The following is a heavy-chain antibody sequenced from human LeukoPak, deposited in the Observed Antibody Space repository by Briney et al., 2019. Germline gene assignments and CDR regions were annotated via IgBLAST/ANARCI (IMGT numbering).Heavy chain of an antibody. CDR2: IKQDGSEK. CDR3: VREKLRDDYVWGSYRYSDY. D-gene: IGHD3-16*02. V-gene: IGHV3-7*01. Sequence: GGSLRLSCAASGFTFSSYWMSWVRQAPGKGLEWVANIKQDGSEKYYVDSVKGRFTISRDNAKNSLYLQMNSLRAEDTAVYYCVREKLRDDYVWGSYRYSDYWGQGTLVTVSS. CDR1: GFTFSSYW. J-gene: IGHJ4*02.